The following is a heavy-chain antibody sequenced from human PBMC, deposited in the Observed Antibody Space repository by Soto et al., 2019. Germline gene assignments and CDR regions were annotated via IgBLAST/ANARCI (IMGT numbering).Heavy chain of an antibody. CDR3: VRFGGAAAGPGDY. D-gene: IGHD6-13*01. CDR2: ISSSGTTI. Sequence: SLRLSCVASEFTFSSYEMNWVRQAPGKGLEWVSYISSSGTTIYYTDSVKGRFTISRDNAKKSLYLQMNSLRAEDTAVYYCVRFGGAAAGPGDYWGQGTLVTVYS. J-gene: IGHJ4*02. V-gene: IGHV3-48*03. CDR1: EFTFSSYE.